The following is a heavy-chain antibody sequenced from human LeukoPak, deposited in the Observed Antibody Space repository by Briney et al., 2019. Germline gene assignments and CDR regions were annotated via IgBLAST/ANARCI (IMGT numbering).Heavy chain of an antibody. D-gene: IGHD1-26*01. CDR2: VDPEDGET. J-gene: IGHJ4*02. V-gene: IGHV1-69-2*01. Sequence: ASVKVSCKASGGTFSSYAISWVRQAPGKGLEWMGRVDPEDGETIYAEKFQGRVTITADTSTDTAYMELSSLRSEDTAVYYCATEKDSGSFYWGQGTLVTVSS. CDR3: ATEKDSGSFY. CDR1: GGTFSSYA.